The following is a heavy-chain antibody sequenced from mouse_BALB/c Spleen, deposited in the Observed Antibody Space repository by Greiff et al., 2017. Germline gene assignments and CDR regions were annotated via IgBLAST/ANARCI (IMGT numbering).Heavy chain of an antibody. CDR2: ISDGGSYT. CDR1: GFTFSDYY. CDR3: ARDHPYAMDY. V-gene: IGHV5-4*02. J-gene: IGHJ4*01. Sequence: DVMLVESGGGLVKPGGSLKLSCAASGFTFSDYYMYWVRQTPEKRLEWVATISDGGSYTYYPDSVKGRFTISRDNAKNNLYLQMSSLKSEDTAMYYCARDHPYAMDYWGQGTSVTVSS.